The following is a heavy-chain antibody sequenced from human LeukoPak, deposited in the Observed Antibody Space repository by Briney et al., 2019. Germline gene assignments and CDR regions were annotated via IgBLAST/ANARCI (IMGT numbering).Heavy chain of an antibody. V-gene: IGHV4-59*01. J-gene: IGHJ3*02. Sequence: SETLSLTCTVSGGSISSYYWSWIRQPPGKGLEWIGYIYYSGSTNYNPSLKSRVTISVDTSKNQFSLKLSSVTAADTAVYYCARGRKVGATEAFDIWGQGTMVTVSS. CDR3: ARGRKVGATEAFDI. CDR1: GGSISSYY. CDR2: IYYSGST. D-gene: IGHD1-26*01.